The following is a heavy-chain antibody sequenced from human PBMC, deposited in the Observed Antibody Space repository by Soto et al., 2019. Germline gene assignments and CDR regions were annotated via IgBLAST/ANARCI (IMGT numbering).Heavy chain of an antibody. CDR2: IYYSGNT. CDR1: GGSISSYY. V-gene: IGHV4-59*08. J-gene: IGHJ3*02. CDR3: ARRRDAFDI. Sequence: QVQLQESGPGLVKPSETLSLTCTVSGGSISSYYWSWIRQPPGKGLEWIGYIYYSGNTNYNPSLKSRVSMSVDTSQTQSSLKLSSVTAADTAVYYCARRRDAFDIWGQGTMVTVSS.